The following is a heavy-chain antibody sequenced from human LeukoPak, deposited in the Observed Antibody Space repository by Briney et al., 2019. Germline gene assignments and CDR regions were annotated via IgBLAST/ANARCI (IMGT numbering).Heavy chain of an antibody. CDR2: ISSSSSYI. D-gene: IGHD3-10*01. Sequence: PGGSLRLSCAASGFTFSSYAMGWVRQAPGKGLEWVSSISSSSSYIYYADSVKGRFTISRDNAKNSLYLQMNSLRAEDTAVYYCAREDSYYYGSGSYPFDYWGQGTLVTVSS. CDR3: AREDSYYYGSGSYPFDY. J-gene: IGHJ4*02. CDR1: GFTFSSYA. V-gene: IGHV3-21*01.